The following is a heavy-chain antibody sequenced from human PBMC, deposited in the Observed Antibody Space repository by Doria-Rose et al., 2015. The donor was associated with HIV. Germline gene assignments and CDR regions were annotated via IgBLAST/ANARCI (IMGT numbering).Heavy chain of an antibody. CDR1: GVSLSSPRMG. D-gene: IGHD6-13*01. CDR3: ARIKSSRWYHKYYFDF. Sequence: SGPVLVKPTETLTLTCTVSGVSLSSPRMGVSWIRQPPGKALEWLANIFSDDERSYKTLLKSRLTISRGTSKSQVVLTMTDMDPVDTATYYCARIKSSRWYHKYYFDFWGQGPLVIVSA. CDR2: IFSDDER. J-gene: IGHJ4*02. V-gene: IGHV2-26*01.